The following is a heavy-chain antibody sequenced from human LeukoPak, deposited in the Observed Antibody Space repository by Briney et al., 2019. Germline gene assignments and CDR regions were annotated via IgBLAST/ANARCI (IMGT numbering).Heavy chain of an antibody. Sequence: PPETLSLTCAVSGGSISSGGYYWSWIRQPPGKGLEWIGYIYYSGSTYYNPSLKSRVTISVDTSKNQFSLKLSSVTAADTAVYYCARVKYSSGAFDIWGQGTMVTVSS. CDR2: IYYSGST. CDR3: ARVKYSSGAFDI. CDR1: GGSISSGGYY. V-gene: IGHV4-30-4*07. D-gene: IGHD2-21*01. J-gene: IGHJ3*02.